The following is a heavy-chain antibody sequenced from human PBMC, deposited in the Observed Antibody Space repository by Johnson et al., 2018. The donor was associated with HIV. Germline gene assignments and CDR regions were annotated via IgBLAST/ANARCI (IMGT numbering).Heavy chain of an antibody. Sequence: VQVVESGGGLVQPGGSLRLSCAASGVTFRNYWMHWVRQAPGKGLVWVSRINGDGSSPSYADSVKGRFTISRDNAKNTLYLQMNSLRVEDTAVYFCAGYHISGYYYDAFDIWGQGTMVTVSS. CDR1: GVTFRNYW. CDR2: INGDGSSP. CDR3: AGYHISGYYYDAFDI. V-gene: IGHV3-74*01. D-gene: IGHD3-22*01. J-gene: IGHJ3*02.